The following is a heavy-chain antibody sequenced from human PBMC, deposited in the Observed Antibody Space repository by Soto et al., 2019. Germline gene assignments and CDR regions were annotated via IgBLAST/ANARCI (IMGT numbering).Heavy chain of an antibody. J-gene: IGHJ4*02. CDR3: ARGTGDNCNDIFDY. CDR1: GFTFSSYA. D-gene: IGHD1-1*01. Sequence: GGSLRLSCAASGFTFSSYAMHWVRQAPGKGLEWVAVISYDGSNKYYADSVKGRFTISRDNSKNTLYLQMNSLRAEDTAVYYSARGTGDNCNDIFDYWGQGTLVTVYS. V-gene: IGHV3-30-3*01. CDR2: ISYDGSNK.